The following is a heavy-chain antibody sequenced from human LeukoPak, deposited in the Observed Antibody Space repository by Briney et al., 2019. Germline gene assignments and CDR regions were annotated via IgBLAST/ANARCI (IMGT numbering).Heavy chain of an antibody. D-gene: IGHD2-2*01. CDR1: GFTFSSYA. V-gene: IGHV3-23*01. Sequence: GGSLRLSCAASGFTFSSYAMSWVRQSPGKGLEWVSAISGSGGSTYYAHSVKARFTISRDNSKNTLYLQMNSLRAEDTAVYYCAKDHDIVVVPAAMVYWGQGTLVSVSS. J-gene: IGHJ4*02. CDR2: ISGSGGST. CDR3: AKDHDIVVVPAAMVY.